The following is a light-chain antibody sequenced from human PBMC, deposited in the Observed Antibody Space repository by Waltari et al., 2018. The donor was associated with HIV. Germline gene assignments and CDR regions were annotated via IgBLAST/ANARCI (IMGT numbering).Light chain of an antibody. CDR3: APWDDSLNDLV. CDR1: SSNIGNNI. Sequence: QSVLTQPPSASGSPGQRVTISSSGSSSNIGNNIVNWCQHHQGAAPKLLLYTKIQRPSGVPDRVSGSKTGTSAALSISGLQSEDEADYYCAPWDDSLNDLVFGGGTNLTVL. J-gene: IGLJ2*01. CDR2: TKI. V-gene: IGLV1-44*01.